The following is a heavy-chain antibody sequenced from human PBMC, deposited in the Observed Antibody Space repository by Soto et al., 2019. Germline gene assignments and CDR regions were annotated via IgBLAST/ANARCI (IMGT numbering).Heavy chain of an antibody. CDR3: ATNISPNWFDP. J-gene: IGHJ5*02. Sequence: QVQLQQWGAGLLKPSETLSITCAVYGGSFSGYYWSWIRQPPGKGLEWIGEINHSGSTNYNPSLKSRVTISVDTSKNQFSMKLSSVTAADTAVYYCATNISPNWFDPWGQGTLVTVSS. CDR1: GGSFSGYY. CDR2: INHSGST. V-gene: IGHV4-34*01. D-gene: IGHD2-21*01.